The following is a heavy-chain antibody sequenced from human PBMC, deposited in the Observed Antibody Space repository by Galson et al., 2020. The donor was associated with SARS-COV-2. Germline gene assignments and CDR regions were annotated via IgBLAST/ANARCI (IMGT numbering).Heavy chain of an antibody. CDR1: GGSISSHY. V-gene: IGHV4-59*08. Sequence: SETLSLTCNVSGGSISSHYWSWIRQPPGKGLEWIGYIYHSGNTRFNPPLKSRVTISVDTSKNQFSLKLSSATAADTAVYYCARHGGSSSYYYYGMDVWGQGTTVTVSS. CDR2: IYHSGNT. J-gene: IGHJ6*02. D-gene: IGHD6-6*01. CDR3: ARHGGSSSYYYYGMDV.